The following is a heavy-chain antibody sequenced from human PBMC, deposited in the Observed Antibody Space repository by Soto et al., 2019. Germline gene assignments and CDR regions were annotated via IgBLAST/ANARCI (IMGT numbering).Heavy chain of an antibody. Sequence: GGSLRLSSAASGVSFHDNTVHWVRQPPGKGLEWVSLISLDGYITYYADSVKGRFTISRDSSKNSLYLQMNNLRTEDTALYYCAKTSIAAYFYGLDVWGQGTRVTVSS. CDR3: AKTSIAAYFYGLDV. J-gene: IGHJ6*02. CDR1: GVSFHDNT. V-gene: IGHV3-43*01. D-gene: IGHD6-13*01. CDR2: ISLDGYIT.